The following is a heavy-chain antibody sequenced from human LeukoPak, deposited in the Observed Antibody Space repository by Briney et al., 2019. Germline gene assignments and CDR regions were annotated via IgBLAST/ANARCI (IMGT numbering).Heavy chain of an antibody. D-gene: IGHD3-22*01. CDR3: ARDELDSSGYYTGDY. V-gene: IGHV3-30-3*01. CDR2: ISYDGSNE. Sequence: GGSLRLSCAASGFTFSSSAMHWVRQAPGKRLEWVAIISYDGSNEYYADSVKGRFTISRDNSKNTLYLQMNSLRAEDTAVYYCARDELDSSGYYTGDYWGQGTLVTVSS. CDR1: GFTFSSSA. J-gene: IGHJ4*02.